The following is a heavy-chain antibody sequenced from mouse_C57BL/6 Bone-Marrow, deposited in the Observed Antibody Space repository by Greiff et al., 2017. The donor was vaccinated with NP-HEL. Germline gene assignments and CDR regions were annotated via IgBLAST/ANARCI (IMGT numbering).Heavy chain of an antibody. CDR1: GYSFTDYY. J-gene: IGHJ4*01. Sequence: VQLQQSGPELVKPGASVKISCKASGYSFTDYYMNWVKQSPGKSLEWIGFITPNYGTTSYNQKFKCKATLTVDQSSSTAYMQLNSLTSEDSEVYYCERDSSSPYAMDYWGQGTSVTVSA. V-gene: IGHV1-39*01. D-gene: IGHD1-1*01. CDR3: ERDSSSPYAMDY. CDR2: ITPNYGTT.